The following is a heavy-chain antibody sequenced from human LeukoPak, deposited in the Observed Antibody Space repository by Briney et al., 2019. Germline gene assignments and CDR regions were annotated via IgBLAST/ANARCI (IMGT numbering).Heavy chain of an antibody. V-gene: IGHV4-4*07. D-gene: IGHD3-22*01. CDR3: ARAHYYDSSGYYYYYYYMDV. CDR2: IYTSGST. Sequence: PSETLSLTCTVSGGSISSSYWTWIRQPAGKGLEWIGRIYTSGSTNYNPSLKSRVTISVDTSKNQFSLKLSSVTAADTAVYYCARAHYYDSSGYYYYYYYMDVWGKGTTVTISS. CDR1: GGSISSSY. J-gene: IGHJ6*03.